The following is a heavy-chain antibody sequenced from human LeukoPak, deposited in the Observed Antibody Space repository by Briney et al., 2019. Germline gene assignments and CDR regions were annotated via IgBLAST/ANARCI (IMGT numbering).Heavy chain of an antibody. D-gene: IGHD4-23*01. CDR2: IYYSGST. J-gene: IGHJ6*02. Sequence: PSETLSLTCTVSGGSISSYYWSWIRQPPGKGLEWIGYIYYSGSTNYNPSLKCRVTISVDTSKKQFSLKLSSVTAADTAVYYCARGLYGGNSAEYYYYGMDVWGQGTTVTVSS. CDR3: ARGLYGGNSAEYYYYGMDV. V-gene: IGHV4-59*01. CDR1: GGSISSYY.